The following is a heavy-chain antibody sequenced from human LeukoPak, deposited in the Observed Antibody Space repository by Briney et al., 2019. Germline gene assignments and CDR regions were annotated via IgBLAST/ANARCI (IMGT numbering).Heavy chain of an antibody. D-gene: IGHD3-22*01. J-gene: IGHJ4*02. CDR2: ISGSGGST. Sequence: GGSLRLSCAASGFTFSSYAMSWVRQAPGKGLEWVSAISGSGGSTYYADSVKGRFTISRDNSKNTLYLQINSLRAEDTAVYYCAKDRYYYDSSGYSQFGYYFDYWGQGTLVTVSS. CDR1: GFTFSSYA. CDR3: AKDRYYYDSSGYSQFGYYFDY. V-gene: IGHV3-23*01.